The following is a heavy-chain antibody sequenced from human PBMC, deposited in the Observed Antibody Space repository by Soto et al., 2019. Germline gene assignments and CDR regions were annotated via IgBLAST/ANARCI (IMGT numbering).Heavy chain of an antibody. V-gene: IGHV3-30*18. J-gene: IGHJ6*02. CDR3: AKDYGDYNFNYGMDV. CDR2: ISYEGSNR. D-gene: IGHD4-17*01. Sequence: GGSLRLSCAASGFRFSAYATHWVRQAPGKGLEWVAVISYEGSNRFYADSVKGRFTVSRDNSKNMVYLQMNSLRGEDTAVFYCAKDYGDYNFNYGMDVWGQGTTVTVSS. CDR1: GFRFSAYA.